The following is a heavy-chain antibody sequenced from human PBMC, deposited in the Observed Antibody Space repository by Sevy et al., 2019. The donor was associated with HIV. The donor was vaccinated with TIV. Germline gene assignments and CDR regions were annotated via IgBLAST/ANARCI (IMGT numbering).Heavy chain of an antibody. D-gene: IGHD6-19*01. CDR1: GGSISSGSYY. Sequence: SETLSLTCTVSGGSISSGSYYWSWIRQPAGKGLEWIGRIYTSGSTNYNPSLKSRVTISVDTSKNQFSLKLSSVTAADTAVYYCARREFNSSGRKPLNAFDIWGQGTMVTVSS. J-gene: IGHJ3*02. V-gene: IGHV4-61*02. CDR2: IYTSGST. CDR3: ARREFNSSGRKPLNAFDI.